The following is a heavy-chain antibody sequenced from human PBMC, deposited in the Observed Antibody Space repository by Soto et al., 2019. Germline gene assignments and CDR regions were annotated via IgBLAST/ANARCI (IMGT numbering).Heavy chain of an antibody. CDR2: IIPIFGTA. J-gene: IGHJ4*02. Sequence: ASVKVSCKASGGTFSSYAISWVRQAPGQGLEWMGGIIPIFGTANYAQKFQGRVTITADESTSTAYMELSSLRSEDTAVYYCARVLSVVVTAAPFDYWGQGTLVTVSS. CDR3: ARVLSVVVTAAPFDY. V-gene: IGHV1-69*13. D-gene: IGHD2-21*02. CDR1: GGTFSSYA.